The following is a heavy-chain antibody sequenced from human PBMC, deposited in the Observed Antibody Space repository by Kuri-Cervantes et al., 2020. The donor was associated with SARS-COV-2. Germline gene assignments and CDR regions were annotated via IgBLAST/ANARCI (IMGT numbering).Heavy chain of an antibody. CDR3: ARDPEYSSGWYQRGYYFDY. CDR1: GFTFSSYA. Sequence: GGSLRLSCAASGFTFSSYAMHWVRQAPGKGLEWVAVISYDGSNKYYADSVKGRFTISRDNSKNTLYLQMNSLGAEDTAVYYCARDPEYSSGWYQRGYYFDYWGQGTLVTVSS. V-gene: IGHV3-30-3*01. CDR2: ISYDGSNK. J-gene: IGHJ4*02. D-gene: IGHD6-19*01.